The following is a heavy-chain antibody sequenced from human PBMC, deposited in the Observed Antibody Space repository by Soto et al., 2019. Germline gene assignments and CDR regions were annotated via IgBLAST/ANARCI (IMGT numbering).Heavy chain of an antibody. J-gene: IGHJ4*02. CDR2: IFSNDEK. V-gene: IGHV2-26*01. Sequence: SGPTLVNPTETLTLTCTVSGFSLSDARMGVSWIRQPPGKALEWLAHIFSNDEKSYSTSLKSRLTISKDTSKSQVALTMTNMDPVDTATYYCARMSYYDILTGHYYFDYWGQGTLVTVSS. D-gene: IGHD3-9*01. CDR3: ARMSYYDILTGHYYFDY. CDR1: GFSLSDARMG.